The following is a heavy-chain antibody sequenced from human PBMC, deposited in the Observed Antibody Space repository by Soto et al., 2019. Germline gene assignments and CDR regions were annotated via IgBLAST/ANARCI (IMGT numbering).Heavy chain of an antibody. V-gene: IGHV3-30*03. J-gene: IGHJ4*02. CDR1: GFTFSHYG. CDR2: ISYDGSNK. Sequence: QVQLVESGGGVVQPGRSLRLSCAASGFTFSHYGIHWVRQAPGKGLEWLAVISYDGSNKHYAHSVKGRFTVYRDNSKNTLYLQTKSLRAKDTAVYFCASYSRKYPRPIDYWGQRTLVTVSS. CDR3: ASYSRKYPRPIDY. D-gene: IGHD1-26*01.